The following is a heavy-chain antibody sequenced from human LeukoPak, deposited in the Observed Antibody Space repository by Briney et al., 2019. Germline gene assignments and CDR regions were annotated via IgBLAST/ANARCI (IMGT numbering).Heavy chain of an antibody. Sequence: GGSLRLSCAASGFTFSSYGMHWVRQAPGKGLEWVAFIRYDGSNKYYADSVKGRFTISRDNSKNTLYLQMNSLRAEDTAVYYCAKDGRNPSIAVAGRYLDYWGQGTLVTVSS. CDR3: AKDGRNPSIAVAGRYLDY. V-gene: IGHV3-30*02. CDR1: GFTFSSYG. J-gene: IGHJ4*02. D-gene: IGHD6-19*01. CDR2: IRYDGSNK.